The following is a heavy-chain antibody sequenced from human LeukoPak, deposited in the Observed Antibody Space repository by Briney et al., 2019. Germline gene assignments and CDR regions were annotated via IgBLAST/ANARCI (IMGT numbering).Heavy chain of an antibody. Sequence: GESLTLSCTASGYTFTSYWIGWVRQTPGKGLEWMGIIYPDDSDTRYSPSFQGQVTMSADKSISTAYLQWGSLKASDTAMYYCARRSLHYYGSGSYRDWFDPWGQGTLVTVSS. J-gene: IGHJ5*02. CDR1: GYTFTSYW. CDR3: ARRSLHYYGSGSYRDWFDP. CDR2: IYPDDSDT. V-gene: IGHV5-51*03. D-gene: IGHD3-10*01.